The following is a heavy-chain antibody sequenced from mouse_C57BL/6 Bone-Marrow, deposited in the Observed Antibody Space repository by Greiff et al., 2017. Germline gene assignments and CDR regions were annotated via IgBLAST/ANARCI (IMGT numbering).Heavy chain of an antibody. D-gene: IGHD1-1*01. V-gene: IGHV1-15*01. CDR2: IDPETGGT. Sequence: VQLQQSGAELVRPGASVTLSCKASGYTFTDYEMHWVKQTPVHGLEWIGAIDPETGGTAYNQKFKGKAILTADKSSSTAYMELRSLTSEDSAVYYCTRERERSTPFDYWGQGTTLTVSS. CDR3: TRERERSTPFDY. CDR1: GYTFTDYE. J-gene: IGHJ2*01.